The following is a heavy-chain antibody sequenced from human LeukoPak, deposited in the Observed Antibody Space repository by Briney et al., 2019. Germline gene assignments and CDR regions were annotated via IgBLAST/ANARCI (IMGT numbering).Heavy chain of an antibody. CDR1: GGSISGYY. D-gene: IGHD6-13*01. CDR3: ARDGGSSGGRAFDI. V-gene: IGHV4-4*07. J-gene: IGHJ3*02. Sequence: SETLSLTCSVSGGSISGYYWTRIRQPAGKGLEWIGLIYTSGSTNSNPSLKSRVTMSVDTSKSQFSLKLSSVTAADTAVYYCARDGGSSGGRAFDIWGQGTMVTVSS. CDR2: IYTSGST.